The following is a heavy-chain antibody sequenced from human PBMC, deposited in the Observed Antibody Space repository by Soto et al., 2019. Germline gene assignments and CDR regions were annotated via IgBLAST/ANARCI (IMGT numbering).Heavy chain of an antibody. D-gene: IGHD5-18*01. J-gene: IGHJ4*02. Sequence: SETLSLTCTVSGGSISSGDYYWNWIRQPPGKGLGWIGYIYNSETTYYNPSLKSRLTISLDTSKNHFSLKLSSVTAADTAVYYCARASGYSSLFDFWGQGTLVTVSS. V-gene: IGHV4-30-4*01. CDR1: GGSISSGDYY. CDR2: IYNSETT. CDR3: ARASGYSSLFDF.